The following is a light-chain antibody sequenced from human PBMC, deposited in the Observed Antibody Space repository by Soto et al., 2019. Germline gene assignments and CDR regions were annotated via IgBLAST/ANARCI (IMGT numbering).Light chain of an antibody. J-gene: IGKJ3*01. CDR1: QIINTW. Sequence: DIQMTQSPSSLSASVGDRVTITCRASQIINTWLAWYQQKPGKAPKLLIYRASNLVNGVPSRFSSSGSGTEFTLTISSLQPDDFSIYCCQQYETYSGTFGPGTKVDL. V-gene: IGKV1-5*03. CDR2: RAS. CDR3: QQYETYSGT.